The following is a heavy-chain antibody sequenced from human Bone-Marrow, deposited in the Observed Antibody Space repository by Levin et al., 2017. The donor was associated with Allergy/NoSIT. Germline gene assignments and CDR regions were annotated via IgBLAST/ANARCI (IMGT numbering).Heavy chain of an antibody. CDR3: ARRGTFYGMDV. CDR1: GGSISSSSYY. CDR2: IDYSGRT. D-gene: IGHD1-7*01. Sequence: SETLSLTCTVSGGSISSSSYYWGWIRQPPGKGLEWIGSIDYSGRTYYHPSFMRRVTISVDTSKNQYSLKLTSVTAADTAVYYCARRGTFYGMDVWGQGTTVTVSS. V-gene: IGHV4-39*01. J-gene: IGHJ6*02.